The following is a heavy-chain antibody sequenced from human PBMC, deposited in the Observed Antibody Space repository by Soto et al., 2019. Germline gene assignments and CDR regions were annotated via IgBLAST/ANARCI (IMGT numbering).Heavy chain of an antibody. J-gene: IGHJ4*02. CDR2: ISSSSSYI. D-gene: IGHD1-7*01. CDR1: GFTFSSYS. CDR3: ARVNWNYALTKGIDY. Sequence: GGSLRLSCAASGFTFSSYSMNWVRQAPGKGLEWVSSISSSSSYIYYADSVKGRFTISRDNAKNSLYLQMNSLRAEDTAVYYCARVNWNYALTKGIDYWGQGTLVTVSS. V-gene: IGHV3-21*01.